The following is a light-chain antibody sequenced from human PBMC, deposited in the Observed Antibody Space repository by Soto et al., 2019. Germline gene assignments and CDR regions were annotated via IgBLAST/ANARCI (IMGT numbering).Light chain of an antibody. CDR3: CSYAGSSTSVV. V-gene: IGLV2-23*01. Sequence: QSALTQPASGSGSPGQSITISCTGTSSDVGSYNLVSWYQQHPGKAPKLMIYEGSKRPSGVSNRFSGSKSGNTASLTISGLQAEDEADYYGCSYAGSSTSVVFGGGTKLTVL. CDR2: EGS. CDR1: SSDVGSYNL. J-gene: IGLJ2*01.